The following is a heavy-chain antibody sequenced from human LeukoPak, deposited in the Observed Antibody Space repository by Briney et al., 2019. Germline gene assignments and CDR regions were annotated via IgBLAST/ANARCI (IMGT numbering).Heavy chain of an antibody. Sequence: GESLKISCKGSGYSFTSYWIGWVRQMPGKGLEWMGIIYPGDSDTKYSPSSQGQVTISADKSISTAYLQWSSLKASDTAMYYCATLTRIRGVIAYYFDSWGQGTLVTVSS. J-gene: IGHJ4*02. CDR1: GYSFTSYW. CDR3: ATLTRIRGVIAYYFDS. V-gene: IGHV5-51*01. D-gene: IGHD3-10*01. CDR2: IYPGDSDT.